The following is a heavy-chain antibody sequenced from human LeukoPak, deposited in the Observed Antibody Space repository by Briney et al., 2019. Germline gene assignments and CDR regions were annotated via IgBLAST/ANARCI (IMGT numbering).Heavy chain of an antibody. CDR2: IGGGGGSP. J-gene: IGHJ4*02. V-gene: IGHV3-23*01. CDR3: GKGTDRTSGSYF. D-gene: IGHD1-26*01. Sequence: GGSLRLSCAASGFTFSSYAMNWVRQAPGKGLEWVSAIGGGGGSPYYADSVKGRFTISGDNSKNTLYLQMNSLRAEDTAVYYCGKGTDRTSGSYFWGQGTLVTVSS. CDR1: GFTFSSYA.